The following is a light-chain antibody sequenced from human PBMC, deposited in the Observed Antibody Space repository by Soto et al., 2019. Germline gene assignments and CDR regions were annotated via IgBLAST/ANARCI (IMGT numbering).Light chain of an antibody. Sequence: EIVLTQSPGTLSLSPGERATLSCRASQSVSSSYLAWYQQKPGQAPRLLIYGASSRATGIPDRFSGSASGTDFTLTISRLEPEDFAVYYCQQYTDWPLTFGQGTKVDI. J-gene: IGKJ1*01. CDR1: QSVSSSY. CDR3: QQYTDWPLT. V-gene: IGKV3-20*01. CDR2: GAS.